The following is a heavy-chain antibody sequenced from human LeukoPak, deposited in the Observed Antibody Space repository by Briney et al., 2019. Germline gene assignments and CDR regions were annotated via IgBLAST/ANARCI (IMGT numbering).Heavy chain of an antibody. D-gene: IGHD2-15*01. V-gene: IGHV1-2*02. Sequence: ASMKVSCKASGYTFTGYYMHWVRQAPGQGLEWMGWINPNSGGTNYAQKFQGRVTMTRDTSISTAYMELSRLRSDDTAVYYCARVPGPAAQIDYWGQGTLVTVSS. CDR3: ARVPGPAAQIDY. CDR2: INPNSGGT. CDR1: GYTFTGYY. J-gene: IGHJ4*02.